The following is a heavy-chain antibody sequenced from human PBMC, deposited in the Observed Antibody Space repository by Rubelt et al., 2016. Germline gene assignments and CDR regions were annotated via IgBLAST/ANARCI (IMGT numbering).Heavy chain of an antibody. J-gene: IGHJ4*02. CDR1: GYTFTGYY. Sequence: QVQLVQSGAEVKKPGASVKVSCKASGYTFTGYYMHWVRQAPGQGLEWMGWINPNSGGTNYAQKFQGRVTMTRHTSISTAYMELSRLRSDDTAVYYCARFAIGGHSSGYLFDYWGQGTLVTVSS. CDR2: INPNSGGT. CDR3: ARFAIGGHSSGYLFDY. V-gene: IGHV1-2*02. D-gene: IGHD3-22*01.